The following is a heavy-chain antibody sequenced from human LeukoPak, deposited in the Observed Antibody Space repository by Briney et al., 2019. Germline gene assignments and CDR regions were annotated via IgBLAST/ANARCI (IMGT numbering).Heavy chain of an antibody. J-gene: IGHJ6*03. CDR3: ARLWSGYYNYYYYMDV. CDR1: GYTFTSYD. V-gene: IGHV1-69*13. Sequence: SVKVSCKASGYTFTSYDINWVRQATGQGLEWMGGIIPIFGTANYAQKFQGRVTITADESTSTAYMELSSLRSEDTAVYYCARLWSGYYNYYYYMDVWGKGTTVTVSS. CDR2: IIPIFGTA. D-gene: IGHD3-3*01.